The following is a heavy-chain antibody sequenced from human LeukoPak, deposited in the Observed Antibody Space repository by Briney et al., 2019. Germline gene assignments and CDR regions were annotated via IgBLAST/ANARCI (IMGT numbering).Heavy chain of an antibody. V-gene: IGHV3-74*01. D-gene: IGHD5-12*01. CDR3: ARVGRGPTFDY. J-gene: IGHJ4*02. CDR2: INSDGSST. Sequence: GGSLRLSCAASGFTFSSYWMHWVRQAPGKGLVWVSRINSDGSSTSYADSVKGRFTISRDNAKNMLYLQMNSLRAEDTAVYYCARVGRGPTFDYWGQGTLVTVSS. CDR1: GFTFSSYW.